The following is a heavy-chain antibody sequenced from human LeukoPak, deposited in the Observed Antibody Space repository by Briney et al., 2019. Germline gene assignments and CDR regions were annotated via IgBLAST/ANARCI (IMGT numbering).Heavy chain of an antibody. V-gene: IGHV4-34*01. D-gene: IGHD3-22*01. CDR1: GGYFSDYY. CDR3: ARALPLAYYDTTTYAFDI. CDR2: ISDREST. Sequence: SDTLSLTCGIYGGYFSDYYWSWIRQSPGKGLEWIGEISDRESTHYNPSLRSRVTISEDKSKNQFSLRLTSVTAADTAVYYCARALPLAYYDTTTYAFDIWGQGTMVTVSS. J-gene: IGHJ3*02.